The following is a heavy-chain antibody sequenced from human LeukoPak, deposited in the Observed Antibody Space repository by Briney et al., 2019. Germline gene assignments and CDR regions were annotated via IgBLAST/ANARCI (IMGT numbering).Heavy chain of an antibody. Sequence: ASETLSLTCTVSGYSISSGYYWGWIRQPPGKGLEWIGSIYHSGSTYYNPSLKSRVTISVDTSKNQFSLKLSSVTAADTAVYYCARNPDCSSSSCFRYWYFDLWGRGALVTVSS. CDR2: IYHSGST. D-gene: IGHD2-2*01. CDR1: GYSISSGYY. J-gene: IGHJ2*01. V-gene: IGHV4-38-2*02. CDR3: ARNPDCSSSSCFRYWYFDL.